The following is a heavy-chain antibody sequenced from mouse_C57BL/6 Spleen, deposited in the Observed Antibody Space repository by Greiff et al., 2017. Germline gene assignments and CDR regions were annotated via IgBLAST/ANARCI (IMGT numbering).Heavy chain of an antibody. J-gene: IGHJ3*01. CDR2: ISDGGSYT. Sequence: EVKLVESGGGLVKPGGSLKLSCAASGFTFSSYAMSWVRQTPEKRLEWVATISDGGSYTYYPDNVKGRFTISIDNAKNNLYLQMSQLKSEDTAMYYCASYDYDAWFAYWGQGTLVTVSA. D-gene: IGHD2-4*01. V-gene: IGHV5-4*03. CDR1: GFTFSSYA. CDR3: ASYDYDAWFAY.